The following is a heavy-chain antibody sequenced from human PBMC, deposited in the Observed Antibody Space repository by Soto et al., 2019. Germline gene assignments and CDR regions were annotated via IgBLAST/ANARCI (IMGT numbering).Heavy chain of an antibody. CDR3: SMGHFSAHWYFVP. V-gene: IGHV4-31*03. CDR2: IYYSGST. CDR1: GGSISSGGYY. J-gene: IGHJ2*01. Sequence: QVQLQESGPGLVKPSQTLSLTCTVSGGSISSGGYYWSWIRQHPGKGLEWIGYIYYSGSTYYNQAIMLSVTFSVDKSKTHVSLKPTSVSAANTAVYYCSMGHFSAHWYFVPGGRGTLVAFSS.